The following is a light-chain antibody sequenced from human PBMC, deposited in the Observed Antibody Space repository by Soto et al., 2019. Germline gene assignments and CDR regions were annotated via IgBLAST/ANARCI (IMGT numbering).Light chain of an antibody. CDR1: QSVSSY. V-gene: IGKV3-20*01. CDR3: QQYGSSLTWT. Sequence: EIVLPQSPAPLSLSPGERATLSCMASQSVSSYLAWYQQKPGQAPRLLIYDASNRATDIPARFSGSGSGTDFTLTISRLEPEDFAVYYCQQYGSSLTWTFGQGTKVDIK. J-gene: IGKJ1*01. CDR2: DAS.